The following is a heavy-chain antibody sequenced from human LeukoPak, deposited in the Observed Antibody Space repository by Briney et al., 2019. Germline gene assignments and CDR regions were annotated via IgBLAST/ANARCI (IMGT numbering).Heavy chain of an antibody. CDR1: GFTFSSYA. CDR2: LSGSGGST. J-gene: IGHJ3*02. CDR3: AGRRPGVGNAFDI. D-gene: IGHD3-10*01. V-gene: IGHV3-23*01. Sequence: GSLRLSCAASGFTFSSYAMNWVRQAPGKGLEWVSVLSGSGGSTVYADSVKGRFTISRDNPKNTLYLQMSSLRVDDTAVYYCAGRRPGVGNAFDIWGQGTMVTVSS.